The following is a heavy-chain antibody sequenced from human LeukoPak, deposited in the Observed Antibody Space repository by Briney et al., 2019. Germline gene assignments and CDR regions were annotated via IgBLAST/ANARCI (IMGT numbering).Heavy chain of an antibody. D-gene: IGHD3-16*01. Sequence: GGSLRLSCAASGFTFSSNWMSWVRQALGKGLEWVANIKPDGSEKYYVDSVRGRFTISRDNAKNSLYLQMNSLRAEDTAVYCCARVGGTGYFDYWGQGTLVTVSS. CDR1: GFTFSSNW. J-gene: IGHJ4*02. V-gene: IGHV3-7*01. CDR3: ARVGGTGYFDY. CDR2: IKPDGSEK.